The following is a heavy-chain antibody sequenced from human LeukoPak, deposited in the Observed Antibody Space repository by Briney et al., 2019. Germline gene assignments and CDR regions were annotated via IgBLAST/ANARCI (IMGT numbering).Heavy chain of an antibody. CDR3: ARRRYYDSSGYYEYYFDY. D-gene: IGHD3-22*01. J-gene: IGHJ4*02. Sequence: GESLKISCEASAYDFAIYWIGWVRQMPGKGLEWMGLIYPRTSEATYSPSFQGQVTMSVDKSFNTVYLQWSSLKASDTAMYYCARRRYYDSSGYYEYYFDYWGQGTLVTVSS. CDR1: AYDFAIYW. V-gene: IGHV5-51*01. CDR2: IYPRTSEA.